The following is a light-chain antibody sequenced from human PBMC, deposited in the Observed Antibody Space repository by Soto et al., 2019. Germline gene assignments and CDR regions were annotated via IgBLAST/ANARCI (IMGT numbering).Light chain of an antibody. CDR3: QQYGSSPYT. J-gene: IGKJ2*01. CDR2: VAS. Sequence: ETVLTQSPGTLSLSPGERATLSCRASQSVSSSYLAWYQHKPGQAPTLLIYVASSRATGIPDRFSGSGSGTDFTVTISSLEPEDFAVNYCQQYGSSPYTFGQGTKLEIK. V-gene: IGKV3-20*01. CDR1: QSVSSSY.